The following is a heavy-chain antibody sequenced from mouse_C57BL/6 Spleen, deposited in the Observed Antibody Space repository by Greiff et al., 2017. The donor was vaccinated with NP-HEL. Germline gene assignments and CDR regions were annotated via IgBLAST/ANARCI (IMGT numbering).Heavy chain of an antibody. CDR1: GYTFTSYW. D-gene: IGHD2-5*01. Sequence: QVQLQQPGAELVKPGASVKLSCKASGYTFTSYWMQWVKQRPGQGLEWIGEIDPSNSYTNYNQKFKGKATLTVDTSSSTAYMQLSSLTSEDSAVYDCARGGSYYSNRFAYWGQGTLVTVSA. V-gene: IGHV1-50*01. J-gene: IGHJ3*01. CDR3: ARGGSYYSNRFAY. CDR2: IDPSNSYT.